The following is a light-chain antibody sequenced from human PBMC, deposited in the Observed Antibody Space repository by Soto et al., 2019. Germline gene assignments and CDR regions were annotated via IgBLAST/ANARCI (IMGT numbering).Light chain of an antibody. CDR2: GAS. Sequence: ELVMTQSPATLSVSPGERATLSCRASQSVSSNLAWYQQKPGQAPSLLIYGASSRATGIPDRFSGSGSGTDFTLTISRLEPEDFAVYYCQQYRTSPPPWTFGQGTKVDIK. CDR1: QSVSSN. CDR3: QQYRTSPPPWT. V-gene: IGKV3-20*01. J-gene: IGKJ1*01.